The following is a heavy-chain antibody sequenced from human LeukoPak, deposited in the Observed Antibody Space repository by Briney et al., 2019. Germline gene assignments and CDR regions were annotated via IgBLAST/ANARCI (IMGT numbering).Heavy chain of an antibody. CDR2: ISGSGGST. V-gene: IGHV3-23*01. J-gene: IGHJ4*02. CDR1: GFTFSSYA. D-gene: IGHD2-15*01. CDR3: AKVGSRDIVVVVAATGFDY. Sequence: GGSLRLSCAASGFTFSSYAMSWVRQAPGKGLEWVSAISGSGGSTYYADSVKGRFTISRDNSKSTLYLQMNSLRAENTAVYYCAKVGSRDIVVVVAATGFDYWGQGTLVTVSS.